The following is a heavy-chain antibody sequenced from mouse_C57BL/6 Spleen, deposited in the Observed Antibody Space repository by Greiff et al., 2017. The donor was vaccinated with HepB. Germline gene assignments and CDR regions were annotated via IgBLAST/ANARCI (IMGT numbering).Heavy chain of an antibody. J-gene: IGHJ2*01. CDR3: ARRGQIQTYGNYADD. CDR1: GYAFSSSW. V-gene: IGHV1-82*01. Sequence: VQLQQSGPELVKPGASVKISCKASGYAFSSSWMNWVKQRPGKGLEWIGRIYPGDGDTNYNGKFKGKATLTADKSSSTAYMQLSSLTSEDSAVYFGARRGQIQTYGNYADDWGQGTTLTVSS. CDR2: IYPGDGDT. D-gene: IGHD2-1*01.